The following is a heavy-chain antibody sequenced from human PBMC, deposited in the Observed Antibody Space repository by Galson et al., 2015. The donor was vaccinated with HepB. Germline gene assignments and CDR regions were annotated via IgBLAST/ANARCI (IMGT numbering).Heavy chain of an antibody. D-gene: IGHD3-10*01. CDR2: IYYSGST. V-gene: IGHV4-39*07. J-gene: IGHJ3*02. CDR1: GGSISSSSYY. Sequence: TLSLTCTVSGGSISSSSYYWGWIRQPPGKGLEWIGSIYYSGSTYYNPSLKSRVTISVDTSKNQFSLKLSSVTAADTAVYYCAGVGTDAFDIWGQGTMVTVSS. CDR3: AGVGTDAFDI.